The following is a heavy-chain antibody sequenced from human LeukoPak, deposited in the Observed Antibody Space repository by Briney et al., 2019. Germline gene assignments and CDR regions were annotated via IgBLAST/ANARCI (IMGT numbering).Heavy chain of an antibody. CDR2: IYTSGST. CDR1: GGSISSGSYY. J-gene: IGHJ6*04. D-gene: IGHD2-2*02. Sequence: SETLSLTCTVSGGSISSGSYYWSWIRQPAGKGLEWIGRIYTSGSTNYNPSLKSRVTMSVDTSKNQFSLKLSSVTAADTAVYYCARDLPGYCSSTSCYSMDVWGKGTTVTVSS. CDR3: ARDLPGYCSSTSCYSMDV. V-gene: IGHV4-61*02.